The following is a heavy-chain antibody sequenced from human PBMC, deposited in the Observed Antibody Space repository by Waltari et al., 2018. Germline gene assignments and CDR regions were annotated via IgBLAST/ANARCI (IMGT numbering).Heavy chain of an antibody. CDR1: GGTFSSYA. Sequence: QVQLVQSGAEVKKPGSSVKVSCKASGGTFSSYAISWVRQAPGQGLEWMGGIIPIFGTANYAQKCQGRVTITTDETTSTAYMELSSLRSEDTAVYYCARTGRLLVSGAFDIWGQGTMVTVSS. D-gene: IGHD1-26*01. J-gene: IGHJ3*02. CDR2: IIPIFGTA. CDR3: ARTGRLLVSGAFDI. V-gene: IGHV1-69*05.